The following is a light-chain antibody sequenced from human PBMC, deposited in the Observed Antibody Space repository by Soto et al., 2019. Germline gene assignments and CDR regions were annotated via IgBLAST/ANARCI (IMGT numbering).Light chain of an antibody. CDR3: QQSYSTPFT. Sequence: DIQMTQAPSSLSASVGDRVTITCRASQSITTSLSWYQQKPGKAPKVLIYDASNLQGGVPSRFSGSGSGTDFTLTISSLQPEDFAAYYCQQSYSTPFTFGPGTRVDVK. J-gene: IGKJ3*01. V-gene: IGKV1-39*01. CDR1: QSITTS. CDR2: DAS.